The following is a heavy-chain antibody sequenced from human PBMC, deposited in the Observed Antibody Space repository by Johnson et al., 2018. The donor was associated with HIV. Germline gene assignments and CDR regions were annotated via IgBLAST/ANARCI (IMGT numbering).Heavy chain of an antibody. CDR3: ARSAASAGGDDAFDI. V-gene: IGHV3-30*03. D-gene: IGHD3-16*01. CDR1: GFTFSNYG. J-gene: IGHJ3*02. CDR2: IYYDGSNK. Sequence: QVQLVESGGGVVQPGRSLRLSCAASGFTFSNYGMHWVRQAPGKGLEWVAVIYYDGSNKYYADSVQGRFTISRDNSKNTRYVQMNSLRAEDTAVYYCARSAASAGGDDAFDIWGQGTMVTVSS.